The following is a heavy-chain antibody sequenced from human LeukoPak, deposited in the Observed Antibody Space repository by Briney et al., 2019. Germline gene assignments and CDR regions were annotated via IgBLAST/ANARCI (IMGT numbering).Heavy chain of an antibody. CDR1: GFTFSDYY. CDR2: ISSSSDTI. CDR3: ASEGLFCSSTSCGFDY. J-gene: IGHJ4*02. D-gene: IGHD2-2*01. Sequence: PGGSLSLSCAASGFTFSDYYMSWIGQPPGKGREWVSFISSSSDTIYYADSVKGRFTISRDNDKNSLYLQMNSLRAEDTAVYYCASEGLFCSSTSCGFDYWGRGALVTVSS. V-gene: IGHV3-11*01.